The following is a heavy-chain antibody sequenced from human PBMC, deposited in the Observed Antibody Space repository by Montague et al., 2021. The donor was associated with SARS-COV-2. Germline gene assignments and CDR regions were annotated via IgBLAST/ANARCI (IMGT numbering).Heavy chain of an antibody. CDR2: IYYSGST. CDR1: GGSISSSSYY. V-gene: IGHV4-39*01. D-gene: IGHD6-13*01. Sequence: SETLSLTCTVSGGSISSSSYYWGWIRQPPGKGLEWIGSIYYSGSTYCNPSLKSRVTISVDTSKNQFSLKLSSVTAADTAVYYCARPKYSSSWYVDYWGQGTLVTVSS. CDR3: ARPKYSSSWYVDY. J-gene: IGHJ4*02.